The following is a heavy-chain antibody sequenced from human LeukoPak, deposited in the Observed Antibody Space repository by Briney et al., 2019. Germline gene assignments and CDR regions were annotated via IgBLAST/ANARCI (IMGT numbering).Heavy chain of an antibody. V-gene: IGHV3-74*01. CDR2: INSDGSST. CDR3: ARWYSSGWYRTQTYSDY. D-gene: IGHD6-19*01. Sequence: GGSLRLSCAASGFTFSSYWMHWVRQAPGKGLVWVSRINSDGSSTSYADSVKGRFTISRDNAKNTLYLQMNSLRAEDTAVYYCARWYSSGWYRTQTYSDYWGQGTLVTVSS. CDR1: GFTFSSYW. J-gene: IGHJ4*02.